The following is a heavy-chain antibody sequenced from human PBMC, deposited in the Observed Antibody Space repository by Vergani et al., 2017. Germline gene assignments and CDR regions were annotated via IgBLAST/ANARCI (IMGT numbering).Heavy chain of an antibody. V-gene: IGHV4-61*02. CDR3: ARDGDRYPHDVCGY. Sequence: QVQLQESGPGLVKPSQTLSLTCTVSGGSISSGSYYWSWIRQPAGKGLEWIGRIYTSGSTNYNPSLKSRVTISVDTSKNQFSLKLSSVTAADTAVYYCARDGDRYPHDVCGYWGKGTLVTVSS. D-gene: IGHD2-21*02. CDR1: GGSISSGSYY. CDR2: IYTSGST. J-gene: IGHJ4*02.